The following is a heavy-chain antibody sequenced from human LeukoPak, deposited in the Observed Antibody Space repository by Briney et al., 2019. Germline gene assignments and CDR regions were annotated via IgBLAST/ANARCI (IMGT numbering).Heavy chain of an antibody. CDR2: INHSGST. CDR3: AREARYCSSTSCYHIHSYYGMDV. Sequence: PSETLSLTCAVYGGSFSGYYWSWIRQPPGKGLEWIGEINHSGSTNYNPSLKSRVTISVDTSKNQFSLKLSSVTAADTAVYYCAREARYCSSTSCYHIHSYYGMDVWGQGTTVTVSS. CDR1: GGSFSGYY. J-gene: IGHJ6*02. D-gene: IGHD2-2*01. V-gene: IGHV4-34*01.